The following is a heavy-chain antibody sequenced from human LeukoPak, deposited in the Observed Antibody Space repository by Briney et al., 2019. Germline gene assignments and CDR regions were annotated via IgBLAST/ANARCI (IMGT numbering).Heavy chain of an antibody. CDR2: ISAYNGNT. J-gene: IGHJ4*02. Sequence: ASVKVSCKASGYTFTSYGISWVRQAPGQGFEWMGWISAYNGNTNYAQKLQGRVTMTTDTSTSTAYMELRSLRSDDTAVYYCARDRYYYDSSGYFGLDYWGQGTLVTVSS. D-gene: IGHD3-22*01. V-gene: IGHV1-18*01. CDR1: GYTFTSYG. CDR3: ARDRYYYDSSGYFGLDY.